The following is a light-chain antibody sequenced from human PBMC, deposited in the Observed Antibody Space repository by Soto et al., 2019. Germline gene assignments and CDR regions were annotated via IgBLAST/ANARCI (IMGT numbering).Light chain of an antibody. CDR2: VAS. Sequence: EIVMTQSPATLSVSPGERSTLSCRASHSFSSNLAWYQQKPGQTPKLLIYVASTRATGIPARFSGSGSGTEFTLTISRLQSEDFAVYYCQQYNVWPLTFGGGTKVEFK. CDR3: QQYNVWPLT. V-gene: IGKV3-15*01. J-gene: IGKJ4*02. CDR1: HSFSSN.